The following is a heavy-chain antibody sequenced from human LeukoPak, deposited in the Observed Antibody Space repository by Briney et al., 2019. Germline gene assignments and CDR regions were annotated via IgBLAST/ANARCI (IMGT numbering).Heavy chain of an antibody. Sequence: GGSLKLSCAATGFTFSGSAMHWVRQASGKGLEWVGRIRSKANSYATVYAASVKGRFTISRDDSKNTAYLQMNSLKTEDTAVYYCTRTSDILTGYTPREAYYYYYHMDVWGKGTTVTISS. CDR2: IRSKANSYAT. V-gene: IGHV3-73*01. D-gene: IGHD3-9*01. CDR3: TRTSDILTGYTPREAYYYYYHMDV. J-gene: IGHJ6*03. CDR1: GFTFSGSA.